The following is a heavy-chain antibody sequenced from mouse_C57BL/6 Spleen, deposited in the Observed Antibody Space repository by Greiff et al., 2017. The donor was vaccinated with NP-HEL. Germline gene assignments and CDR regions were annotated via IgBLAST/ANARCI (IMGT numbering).Heavy chain of an antibody. D-gene: IGHD2-1*01. CDR2: IHPNSGST. J-gene: IGHJ3*01. V-gene: IGHV1-64*01. CDR1: GYTFTSYW. CDR3: AKGSYGNYVFAY. Sequence: QVQLQQPGAELVKPGASVKLSCKASGYTFTSYWMHWVKQRPGQGLEWIGMIHPNSGSTNYNEKFKSKATLTVDKSSSTAYMQLSSLTSEDSAVYYCAKGSYGNYVFAYWGQGTLVTVSA.